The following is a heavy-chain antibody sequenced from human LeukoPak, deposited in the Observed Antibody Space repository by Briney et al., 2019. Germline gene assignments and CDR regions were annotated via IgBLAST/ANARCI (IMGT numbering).Heavy chain of an antibody. J-gene: IGHJ3*02. D-gene: IGHD2-2*01. CDR3: ARDTTDCSSTSCRGAFDI. Sequence: ASVKVSCKASGYTFTGYYMHWVRQAPGQGLEWMGWTNPNSGGTNYAQKFQGWVTMTRDTSISTAYMELSRLRSDDTAVYYCARDTTDCSSTSCRGAFDIWGQGTMVTVSS. CDR2: TNPNSGGT. CDR1: GYTFTGYY. V-gene: IGHV1-2*04.